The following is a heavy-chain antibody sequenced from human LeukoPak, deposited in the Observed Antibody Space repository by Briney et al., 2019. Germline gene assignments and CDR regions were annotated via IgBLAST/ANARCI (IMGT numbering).Heavy chain of an antibody. Sequence: ASVKVSRKASGYTFTSYGISWVRQAPGQGLEWMGWISAYNGNTNYAQKLQGRVTMTTDTSTSTAYMELRSLRSDDTAVYYCARGRGPYYDFWSGYYTGILSADYYYYYMDVWGKGTTVTVSS. CDR2: ISAYNGNT. D-gene: IGHD3-3*01. J-gene: IGHJ6*03. CDR1: GYTFTSYG. V-gene: IGHV1-18*01. CDR3: ARGRGPYYDFWSGYYTGILSADYYYYYMDV.